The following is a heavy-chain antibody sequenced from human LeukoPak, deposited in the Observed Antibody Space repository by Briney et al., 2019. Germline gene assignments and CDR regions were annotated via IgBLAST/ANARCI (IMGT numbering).Heavy chain of an antibody. CDR3: ASVDDSSGYSYYFDY. J-gene: IGHJ4*02. D-gene: IGHD3-22*01. CDR1: GFTVSSNY. CDR2: IYSGGST. V-gene: IGHV3-66*01. Sequence: GGSLRLSCAASGFTVSSNYMSWVRQAPGKGLEWVTFIYSGGSTYYADSVKGRFTISRDNSKNTLYLQMNSLRAEDTAVYYCASVDDSSGYSYYFDYWGQGTLVTVSS.